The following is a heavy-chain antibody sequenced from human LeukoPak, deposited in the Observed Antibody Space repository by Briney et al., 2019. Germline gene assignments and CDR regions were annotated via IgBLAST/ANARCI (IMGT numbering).Heavy chain of an antibody. Sequence: GGSLRLSCAASGFTFNRYNMNWVRQAPGKGLDWVSSISISNEYIYYADSVKGRFTISRDNTRNSLYLQMNSLRVEDTAVYYCARALGYCANGVCAWGQGTLVTVSS. D-gene: IGHD2-8*01. V-gene: IGHV3-21*01. CDR2: ISISNEYI. CDR1: GFTFNRYN. J-gene: IGHJ5*02. CDR3: ARALGYCANGVCA.